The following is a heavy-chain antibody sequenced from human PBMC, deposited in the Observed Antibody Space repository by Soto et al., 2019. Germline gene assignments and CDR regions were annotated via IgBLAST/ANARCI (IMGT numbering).Heavy chain of an antibody. CDR2: INPNSGGT. Sequence: ASVKVSCKASGYTFTGYYMHWVRQAPGQGLEWMGWINPNSGGTNYAQKFQGRVTMTRDTSISTAYMELSRLRSDDTAVYYCARDEAVPMVRSYGMDVWGQGTTVTVSS. CDR3: ARDEAVPMVRSYGMDV. CDR1: GYTFTGYY. J-gene: IGHJ6*02. D-gene: IGHD3-10*01. V-gene: IGHV1-2*02.